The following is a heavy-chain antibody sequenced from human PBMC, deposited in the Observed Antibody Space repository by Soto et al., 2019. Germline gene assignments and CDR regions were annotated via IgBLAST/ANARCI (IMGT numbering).Heavy chain of an antibody. J-gene: IGHJ2*01. CDR3: AQTLGSAVAGPGRFDL. Sequence: QVQLVQSGAEVKKPGSSVKVSCKASGGTFNRYAISWLRQAPGQGPEWMGGITPMFGIGNYAQKFQGRVTIPADESTTPVHMELRGLTCEDTAVYYCAQTLGSAVAGPGRFDLWGRGTRVIVSS. V-gene: IGHV1-69*12. D-gene: IGHD6-19*01. CDR2: ITPMFGIG. CDR1: GGTFNRYA.